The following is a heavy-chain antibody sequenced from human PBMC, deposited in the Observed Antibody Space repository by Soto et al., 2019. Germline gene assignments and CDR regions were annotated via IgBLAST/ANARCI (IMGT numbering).Heavy chain of an antibody. V-gene: IGHV1-18*01. CDR1: GYTFTSYG. Sequence: QVQLVQSGAEVKKPGASVKVSCKASGYTFTSYGISWVRQAPGQGLEWMGWISAYNGNTTYAQKLQGRVTMTTDTSTSTAYMELRSLRSDDTAVYYCARDGPTLAAADDYYYYGMDVWGQGTTVTVSS. J-gene: IGHJ6*02. D-gene: IGHD6-13*01. CDR3: ARDGPTLAAADDYYYYGMDV. CDR2: ISAYNGNT.